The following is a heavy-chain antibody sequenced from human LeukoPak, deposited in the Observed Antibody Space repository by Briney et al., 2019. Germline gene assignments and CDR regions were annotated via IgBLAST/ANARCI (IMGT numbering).Heavy chain of an antibody. CDR1: GGSISSSSYY. V-gene: IGHV4-39*01. CDR3: ARQVALRGARPMYFDI. CDR2: IYYSGST. D-gene: IGHD6-6*01. Sequence: PSETLSLTCAVSGGSISSSSYYWGWIRQPPGKGLEWIGSIYYSGSTYYNPSLKSRVTISVDTSKNQFSLKLSSVTAADTAVYYCARQVALRGARPMYFDIWGQGTMVTVSS. J-gene: IGHJ3*02.